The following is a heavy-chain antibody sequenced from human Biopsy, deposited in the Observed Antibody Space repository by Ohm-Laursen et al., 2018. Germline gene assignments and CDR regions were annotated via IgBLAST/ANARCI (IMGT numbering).Heavy chain of an antibody. Sequence: SLRLSCAASGSSFSDSSIHWDRQASGKRLEWVGRIRSSANNYATEYIASAKGRFTISRNDSNNTAYLQMNSLKTEDTAVYFCTRLPYDTPDGFDFWGRGTMVTVSS. J-gene: IGHJ3*01. V-gene: IGHV3-73*01. D-gene: IGHD3-22*01. CDR2: IRSSANNYAT. CDR3: TRLPYDTPDGFDF. CDR1: GSSFSDSS.